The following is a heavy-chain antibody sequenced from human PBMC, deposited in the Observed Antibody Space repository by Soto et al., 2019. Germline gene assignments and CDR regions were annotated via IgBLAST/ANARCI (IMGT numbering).Heavy chain of an antibody. D-gene: IGHD1-26*01. CDR2: ISYDGSHK. CDR3: ATSASSDH. J-gene: IGHJ4*02. V-gene: IGHV3-30*03. Sequence: VQLVESGGGVVQPGRSLRLSCVASGFLFDTYGMHWVRQTPGKGLEWVAIISYDGSHKEYADSVKGRFAISRDNSENTRYLQMHNLGVEDTALYYCATSASSDHWGQGTQVTVSS. CDR1: GFLFDTYG.